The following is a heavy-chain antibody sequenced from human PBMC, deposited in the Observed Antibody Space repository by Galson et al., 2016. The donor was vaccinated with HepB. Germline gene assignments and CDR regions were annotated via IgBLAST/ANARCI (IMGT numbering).Heavy chain of an antibody. CDR2: IKEDGSKS. J-gene: IGHJ1*01. Sequence: SLRLSCAASGFTFSNYAMHWVRQAPGKGLEWVASIKEDGSKSFYADSVKGRFTIFRDNVENSLSLQMNSLRAEDTAVYYCARYGDEAGWNFHQWGQGTLVTVSS. CDR3: ARYGDEAGWNFHQ. D-gene: IGHD6-19*01. V-gene: IGHV3-7*03. CDR1: GFTFSNYA.